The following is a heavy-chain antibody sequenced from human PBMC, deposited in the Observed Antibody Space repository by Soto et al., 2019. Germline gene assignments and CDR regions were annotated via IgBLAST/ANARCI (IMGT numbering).Heavy chain of an antibody. Sequence: EVQLVESGGGLVKPGGSLRLSCAASGFTFSNAWMNWVRQAPGKGLEWVGRIKSKTDGGTTDYAAPVKGRITISRDDSRNTLYLQMNSLKTEDTAVYYCATGGYDFWSGYCGSEYYGMAVWGQGTTVTVSS. J-gene: IGHJ6*02. CDR2: IKSKTDGGTT. CDR3: ATGGYDFWSGYCGSEYYGMAV. CDR1: GFTFSNAW. V-gene: IGHV3-15*07. D-gene: IGHD3-3*01.